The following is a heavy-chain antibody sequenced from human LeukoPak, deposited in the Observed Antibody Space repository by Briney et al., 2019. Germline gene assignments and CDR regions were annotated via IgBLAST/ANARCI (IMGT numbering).Heavy chain of an antibody. CDR3: AKVGSIAAAGHGLDY. V-gene: IGHV3-23*01. Sequence: TGGSLRLSCAASGFTFSSYAMSWVRQAPGKGLEWVSAISGSGGSTYYADSVKGRFTISRDNSKNTLYLQMNSLRAEDTAVYYCAKVGSIAAAGHGLDYWGQGTLVTVSS. J-gene: IGHJ4*02. D-gene: IGHD6-13*01. CDR1: GFTFSSYA. CDR2: ISGSGGST.